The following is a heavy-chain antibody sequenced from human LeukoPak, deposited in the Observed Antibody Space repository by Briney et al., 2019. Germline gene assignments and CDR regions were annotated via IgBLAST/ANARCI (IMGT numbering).Heavy chain of an antibody. D-gene: IGHD3-16*02. V-gene: IGHV4-61*02. CDR1: GGSISSGTYY. CDR2: IYNSGST. J-gene: IGHJ4*02. CDR3: ARGRDDDVWGSYPTCFDF. Sequence: SETLCLTCTVSGGSISSGTYYWTWIRQPAGKGLEWIGRIYNSGSTSYNPSLKSRVTISMDTSKNQFSLKLNSVTAADTAVYYCARGRDDDVWGSYPTCFDFWGQGTLVTVSS.